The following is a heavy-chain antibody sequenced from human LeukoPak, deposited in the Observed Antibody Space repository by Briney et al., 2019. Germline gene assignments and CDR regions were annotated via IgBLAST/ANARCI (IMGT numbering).Heavy chain of an antibody. CDR3: ARRHDYGDSFDI. V-gene: IGHV1-69*05. J-gene: IGHJ3*02. CDR2: IIPIFGTA. D-gene: IGHD4-17*01. Sequence: GASVKVSYKASGGTFSSYAISWVRQAPGQGLEWMGGIIPIFGTANYAQKFQGRVTITTDESTSTAYMELSSLRSEDTAVYYCARRHDYGDSFDIWGQGTMVTVSS. CDR1: GGTFSSYA.